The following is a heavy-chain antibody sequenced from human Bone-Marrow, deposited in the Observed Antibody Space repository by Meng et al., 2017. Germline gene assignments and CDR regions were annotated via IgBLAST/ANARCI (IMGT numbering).Heavy chain of an antibody. CDR2: ISAYNGNT. V-gene: IGHV1-18*01. J-gene: IGHJ5*02. CDR1: GYTFTSYG. Sequence: QVALVQSGADVKKPGAPVKVSCKASGYTFTSYGISWVRQAPGQGLEWMGWISAYNGNTNYAQKLQGRVTMTGDTSISTAYMELSGLRSYDTAMYYCARGSSESYSLIGNHWGQGTLVTVSS. CDR3: ARGSSESYSLIGNH. D-gene: IGHD1-26*01.